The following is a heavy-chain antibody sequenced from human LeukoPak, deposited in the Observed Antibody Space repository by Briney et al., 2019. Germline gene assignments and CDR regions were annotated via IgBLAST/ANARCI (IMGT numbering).Heavy chain of an antibody. Sequence: SETLSLTCAVYGGSFSGYYWSWIRQPPGKGLEWIGEINHSGSTNYNPSLKSRVTISVDTSKNQFSLKLSSVTAADTAVYYCARDHYYYDSSGYRSDAFDIWGQGTMVTVSS. CDR3: ARDHYYYDSSGYRSDAFDI. CDR1: GGSFSGYY. CDR2: INHSGST. J-gene: IGHJ3*02. V-gene: IGHV4-34*01. D-gene: IGHD3-22*01.